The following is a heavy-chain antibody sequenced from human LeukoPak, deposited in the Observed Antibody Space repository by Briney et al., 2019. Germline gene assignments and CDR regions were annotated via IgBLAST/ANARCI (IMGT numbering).Heavy chain of an antibody. CDR2: INHRGDA. Sequence: PSETLSLTCAVYGGSFSSYYWSWIRQSPGKGLEWIAEINHRGDANYNASVKSRVTISVDTSKNQFSLKLTSLTAADTAVYFCARGPTISGTGYFDSWGQGPWSPSPQ. J-gene: IGHJ4*03. CDR1: GGSFSSYY. CDR3: ARGPTISGTGYFDS. V-gene: IGHV4-34*01. D-gene: IGHD1-7*01.